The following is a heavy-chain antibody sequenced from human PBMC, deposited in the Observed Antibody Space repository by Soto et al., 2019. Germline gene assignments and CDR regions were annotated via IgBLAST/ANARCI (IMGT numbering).Heavy chain of an antibody. J-gene: IGHJ5*02. Sequence: QVRLVESGGGVVQPGRSLRLSCTASGCSLSSYAMYWFRQPPGKGLEWVAVISHDGINKHYADSVKGRVTVSRDNSNHSLALQLNSPRGEDTAMYYCARDMYSSDYFVKWFEPWGQGTLVTVSS. CDR3: ARDMYSSDYFVKWFEP. CDR2: ISHDGINK. V-gene: IGHV3-30-3*01. D-gene: IGHD6-19*01. CDR1: GCSLSSYA.